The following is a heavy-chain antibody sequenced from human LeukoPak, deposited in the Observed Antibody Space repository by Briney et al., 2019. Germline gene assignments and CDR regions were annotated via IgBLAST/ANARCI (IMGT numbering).Heavy chain of an antibody. D-gene: IGHD5-18*01. CDR2: ISGSGGST. CDR1: GFSFVSYW. Sequence: GGSLRLSCAASGFSFVSYWMNWVRQAPGKGLEWVSAISGSGGSTYYADSVKGRFTISRDNSKNTLYLQMNSLRAEDTAVYYCAKDEVENSYGWCRWAFDIWGQGTMVTVSS. V-gene: IGHV3-23*01. J-gene: IGHJ3*02. CDR3: AKDEVENSYGWCRWAFDI.